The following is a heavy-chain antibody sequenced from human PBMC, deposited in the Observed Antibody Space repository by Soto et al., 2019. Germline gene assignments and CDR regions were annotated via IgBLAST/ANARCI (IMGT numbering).Heavy chain of an antibody. CDR1: GGTFSSYA. Sequence: PVKVSCKASGGTFSSYAISWVRHPPVQGLEWMGGIIPIFGTANYAQKFQGRVTITGDESTSTAYMELSSLRSEDTAVYYCARAVRYSRSWYAYYHYGMDVWGEGTTVTGSA. CDR3: ARAVRYSRSWYAYYHYGMDV. V-gene: IGHV1-69*13. CDR2: IIPIFGTA. D-gene: IGHD6-13*01. J-gene: IGHJ6*04.